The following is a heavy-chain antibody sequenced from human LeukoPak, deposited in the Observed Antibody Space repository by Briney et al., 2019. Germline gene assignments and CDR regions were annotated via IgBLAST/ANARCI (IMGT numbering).Heavy chain of an antibody. CDR1: GFTFSSYA. CDR3: ARDIRYFGRVSDC. D-gene: IGHD3-9*01. J-gene: IGHJ4*02. CDR2: ISGSGGST. V-gene: IGHV3-23*01. Sequence: GGSLRLSCAASGFTFSSYAMSWVRQAPGKGLEWVSAISGSGGSTYYADSVKGRFTISRDNSKNTLYLQMNSLRAEDTAVYYCARDIRYFGRVSDCWGQGTLVTVSS.